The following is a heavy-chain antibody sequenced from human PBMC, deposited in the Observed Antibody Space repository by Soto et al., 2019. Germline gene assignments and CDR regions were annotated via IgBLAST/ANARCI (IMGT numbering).Heavy chain of an antibody. CDR2: IIPIFGTA. D-gene: IGHD3-22*01. CDR1: EDTFRNYA. CDR3: ASTKYDSRADYYGYLGL. Sequence: QVELVQSGAEVKKPGSSVKVSCQASEDTFRNYAISWVRQAPGQGLEWMGGIIPIFGTANYAQKFQGRVTITAVTAANTVYLELSSLRSEDTAVYYCASTKYDSRADYYGYLGLWGRVTLVTVSS. V-gene: IGHV1-69*06. J-gene: IGHJ2*01.